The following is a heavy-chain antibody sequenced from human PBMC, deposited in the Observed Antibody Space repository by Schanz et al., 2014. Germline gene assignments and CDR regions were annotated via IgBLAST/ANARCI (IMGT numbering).Heavy chain of an antibody. CDR3: ARGSGTFDS. Sequence: QVQLLESGGGVVQPGGSLRLSCAASGFTFRDFGLHWVRQAPGKGLEWVALSSYDVSIKDYSDSVKGRFTISRDNSKDTLYLQMNSLRDEDTAVYYCARGSGTFDSWGQGTLVTVSS. V-gene: IGHV3-30*19. CDR1: GFTFRDFG. CDR2: SSYDVSIK. J-gene: IGHJ4*02. D-gene: IGHD3-3*01.